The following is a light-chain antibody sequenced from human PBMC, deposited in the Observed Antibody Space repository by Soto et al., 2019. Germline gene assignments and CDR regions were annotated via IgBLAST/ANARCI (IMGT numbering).Light chain of an antibody. CDR1: QSVSSSY. CDR2: GAS. V-gene: IGKV3-20*01. J-gene: IGKJ2*01. Sequence: EIVLTQSPGTLSLSPGERATLSCRASQSVSSSYLAWYQQKPGQAPRLLIYGASSRATGIPDRFSGSGSGTDVTLTISRLEREDFAVYYCQQYGSSPMYTFGQGTKLEIK. CDR3: QQYGSSPMYT.